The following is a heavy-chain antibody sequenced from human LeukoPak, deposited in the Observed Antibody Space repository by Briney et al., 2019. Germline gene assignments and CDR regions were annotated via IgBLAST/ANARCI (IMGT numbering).Heavy chain of an antibody. Sequence: GRSLRLSCAASGFTFSSYAMHWVRQVPGKGLEWVAVISYDGSNKYYADSVKGRFTISRDNSKNTLYLQMNSLRAEDTAVYYCAREGGRITIFGVVISPDYWGQGTLVTVSS. V-gene: IGHV3-30-3*01. CDR2: ISYDGSNK. D-gene: IGHD3-3*01. J-gene: IGHJ4*02. CDR3: AREGGRITIFGVVISPDY. CDR1: GFTFSSYA.